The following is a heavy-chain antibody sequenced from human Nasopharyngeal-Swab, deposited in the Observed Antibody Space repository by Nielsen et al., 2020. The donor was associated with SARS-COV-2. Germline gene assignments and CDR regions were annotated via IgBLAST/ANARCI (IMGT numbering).Heavy chain of an antibody. Sequence: ASVKVSCKASGYTFTSYGISWVRQAPGQGLVWMGWISAYNGNTNYAQKLQGRVTMTTDTSTSTAYMELRSLRSDDTAVYYCARDEGVLNYDSSGYYPPDYWGQGTLVTVSS. D-gene: IGHD3-22*01. J-gene: IGHJ4*02. CDR2: ISAYNGNT. CDR3: ARDEGVLNYDSSGYYPPDY. CDR1: GYTFTSYG. V-gene: IGHV1-18*04.